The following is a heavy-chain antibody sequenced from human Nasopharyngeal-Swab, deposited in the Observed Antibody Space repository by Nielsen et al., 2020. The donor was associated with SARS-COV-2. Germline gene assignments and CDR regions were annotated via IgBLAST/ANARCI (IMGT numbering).Heavy chain of an antibody. Sequence: SETLSLTCTVSGGSISSYYWSWIRQPPGKGLEWIGYIYYSGSTNYNPSLKSRVTISVDTSKNQFSLKLSSVTAADTAVYYCARVESGCSGGSCGDYWGQGTLVTVSS. V-gene: IGHV4-59*12. CDR1: GGSISSYY. CDR3: ARVESGCSGGSCGDY. J-gene: IGHJ4*02. D-gene: IGHD2-15*01. CDR2: IYYSGST.